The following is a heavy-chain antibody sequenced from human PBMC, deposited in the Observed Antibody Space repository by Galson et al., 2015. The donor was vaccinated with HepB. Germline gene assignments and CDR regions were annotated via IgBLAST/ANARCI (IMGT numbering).Heavy chain of an antibody. CDR3: ARRDSGNSFDY. CDR2: ISGSASTK. V-gene: IGHV3-48*02. CDR1: GFTFSTYT. J-gene: IGHJ4*02. D-gene: IGHD1-26*01. Sequence: SLRLSCAASGFTFSTYTMNWVRQAPGKGLEWVSSISGSASTKYYADSVQGRFTISRDNARSSLYLQMNSLGDEDTAVYYCARRDSGNSFDYWGQGTLVTVSS.